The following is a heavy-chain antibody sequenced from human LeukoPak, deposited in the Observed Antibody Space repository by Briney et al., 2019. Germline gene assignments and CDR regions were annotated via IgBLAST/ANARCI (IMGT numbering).Heavy chain of an antibody. Sequence: GGSLRLSCAGSEFTFSSYSMNWVRQAPGKGLGWVSSISGSSSDIYYADSVKGRFTISRDNSKNSLYLQMKSLRAEDTALYYCARRGYYDYSGFDYWGQGTLVTVSS. V-gene: IGHV3-21*01. CDR1: EFTFSSYS. J-gene: IGHJ4*02. D-gene: IGHD3-22*01. CDR2: ISGSSSDI. CDR3: ARRGYYDYSGFDY.